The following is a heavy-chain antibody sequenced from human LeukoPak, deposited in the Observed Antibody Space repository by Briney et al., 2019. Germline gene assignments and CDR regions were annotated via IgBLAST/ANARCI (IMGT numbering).Heavy chain of an antibody. J-gene: IGHJ4*02. CDR1: GYSFTGYW. CDR3: ARRLRQAYIDY. D-gene: IGHD2-2*02. V-gene: IGHV5-51*01. CDR2: IYPGDSDT. Sequence: GESLKISCKGSGYSFTGYWIGWVRQMPWKGLEWMGIIYPGDSDTRYSPSFQGQVTISADKSISTAYLQWSSLKASDTAMYYCARRLRQAYIDYWGQGTLVTVSS.